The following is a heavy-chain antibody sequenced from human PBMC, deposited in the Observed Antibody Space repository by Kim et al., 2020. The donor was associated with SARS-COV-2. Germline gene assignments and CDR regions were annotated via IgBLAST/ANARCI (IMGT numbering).Heavy chain of an antibody. CDR3: AREGVGGFDN. V-gene: IGHV3-7*01. D-gene: IGHD1-26*01. J-gene: IGHJ4*02. Sequence: GGSLRLSCAATGFSFKSYWMSWVRQAPGKGLEWVANIRQDGNGKSYVDAVKGRFTISRDNAKNSLYLQMDSLRVEDTAVYYCAREGVGGFDNRGQATVVT. CDR1: GFSFKSYW. CDR2: IRQDGNGK.